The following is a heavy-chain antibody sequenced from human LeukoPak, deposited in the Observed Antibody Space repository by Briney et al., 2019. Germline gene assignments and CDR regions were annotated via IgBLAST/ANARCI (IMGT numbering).Heavy chain of an antibody. D-gene: IGHD6-19*01. J-gene: IGHJ4*02. CDR1: GIPLRCNY. V-gene: IGHV3-30*03. Sequence: GGSLRLSCAVSGIPLRCNYMNWVLQAPGKGLEWVAVISKDGSNKYYADSVKGRFTISRDNSKNTVYVEMNSLRGEDTAVYYCGSRPPAVAGLDYWGQGTLVTVSS. CDR3: GSRPPAVAGLDY. CDR2: ISKDGSNK.